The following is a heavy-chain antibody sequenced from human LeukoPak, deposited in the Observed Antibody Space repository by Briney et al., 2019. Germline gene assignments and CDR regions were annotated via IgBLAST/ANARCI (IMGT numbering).Heavy chain of an antibody. Sequence: PGGSLRLSCAVSGFTFSTYWMTWVRQAPGKGLEWVANMKRDGSEVYYANSVKGHFTISRDNAKNSLYLQMNSLRAEDTAVYYCARYTEYYFDYWGQGTLVTVSS. V-gene: IGHV3-7*01. CDR1: GFTFSTYW. CDR2: MKRDGSEV. CDR3: ARYTEYYFDY. D-gene: IGHD2-2*02. J-gene: IGHJ4*02.